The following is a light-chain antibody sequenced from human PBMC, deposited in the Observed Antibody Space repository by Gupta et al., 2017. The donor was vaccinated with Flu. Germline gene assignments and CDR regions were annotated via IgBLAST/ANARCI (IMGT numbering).Light chain of an antibody. V-gene: IGKV3-20*01. CDR1: QSVSSSY. CDR3: QQYGSSLWT. Sequence: ELALTQSPGTLSLSPGESATLSCRASQSVSSSYLAWYQQKPGQAPRLLIYGASSRATGIPDRFSGSGSGTDFTLTISRLEPEDFAVYYCQQYGSSLWTFGQGTKVEIK. J-gene: IGKJ1*01. CDR2: GAS.